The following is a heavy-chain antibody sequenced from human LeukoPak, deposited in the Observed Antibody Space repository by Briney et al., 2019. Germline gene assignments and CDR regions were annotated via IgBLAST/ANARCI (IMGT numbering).Heavy chain of an antibody. Sequence: GASVEVSCKASGDTFSKYGISWVRQAPGQGLEWMGRIIPILEGIDYAQKFQGRVSITADKSTSTAYMEVSSLKSEDTAVYYCARESLSATPIFDFWGRGTLVTVSS. D-gene: IGHD5-12*01. V-gene: IGHV1-69*04. J-gene: IGHJ4*02. CDR1: GDTFSKYG. CDR2: IIPILEGI. CDR3: ARESLSATPIFDF.